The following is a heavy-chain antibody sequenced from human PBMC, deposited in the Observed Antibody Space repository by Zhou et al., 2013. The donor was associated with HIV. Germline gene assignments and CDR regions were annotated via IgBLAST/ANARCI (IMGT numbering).Heavy chain of an antibody. J-gene: IGHJ4*02. CDR2: IIPILKIT. Sequence: QVQLVQSGAEVKKPGSSVKVSCKASGDTFSSYAINWVRQAPGQGLEWMGRIIPILKITNYAQNFQGRVSINADKSTSTAYMEVSSLKSEDTAVYYCATSLWQGGTTGFDYWGQGNPGHRLL. V-gene: IGHV1-69*04. CDR3: ATSLWQGGTTGFDY. CDR1: GDTFSSYA. D-gene: IGHD1-7*01.